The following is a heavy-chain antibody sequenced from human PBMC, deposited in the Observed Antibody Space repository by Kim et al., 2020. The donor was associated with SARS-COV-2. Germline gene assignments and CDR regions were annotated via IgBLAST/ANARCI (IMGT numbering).Heavy chain of an antibody. Sequence: ADSVKGRFTSSRDKSKNMLYLQMDSLRAEDTAVYYGAKPGGNFDPYYFDYWGQGTLVTVSS. CDR3: AKPGGNFDPYYFDY. V-gene: IGHV3-23*03. J-gene: IGHJ4*02. D-gene: IGHD3-9*01.